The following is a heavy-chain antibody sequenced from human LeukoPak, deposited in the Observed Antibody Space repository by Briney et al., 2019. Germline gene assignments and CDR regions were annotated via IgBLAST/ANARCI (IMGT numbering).Heavy chain of an antibody. CDR2: ISGSGGST. D-gene: IGHD2-21*02. CDR1: GFTFSSYA. Sequence: GGSLRLSCAASGFTFSSYAMSWVRQAPGKGLEWVSAISGSGGSTYYADSVKGRFTISRDNSKNTLYLQMNSLRAEDTAVYYCASHPPYCGGDCYSRAPFDYWGQGTLATVSS. V-gene: IGHV3-23*01. J-gene: IGHJ4*02. CDR3: ASHPPYCGGDCYSRAPFDY.